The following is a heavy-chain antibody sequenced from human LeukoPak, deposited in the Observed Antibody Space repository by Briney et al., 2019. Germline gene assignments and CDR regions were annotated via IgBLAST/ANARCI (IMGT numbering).Heavy chain of an antibody. CDR1: GFTFSKAR. CDR3: TTDYSNYYFDY. D-gene: IGHD4-11*01. J-gene: IGHJ4*02. V-gene: IGHV3-15*01. Sequence: GSLRLSCAASGFTFSKARVSWVRQAPGKGLEWVGRIKSKTDGGTTDYAAPVKGSFTISRDDSKNTLYLQMNSLKTEDTAVYYCTTDYSNYYFDYWGQGTLVTVSS. CDR2: IKSKTDGGTT.